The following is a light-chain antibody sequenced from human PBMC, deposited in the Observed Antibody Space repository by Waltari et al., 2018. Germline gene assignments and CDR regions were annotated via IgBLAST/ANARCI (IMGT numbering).Light chain of an antibody. CDR3: ATWDDSLSGYV. CDR2: KDN. V-gene: IGLV1-47*01. Sequence: QSVLTQPPSASGTPGQRVTISCSGTSSNFGRNYVFWFHQLPGTAPKVLIDKDNQRPSGVPDRFSGSKSGTSASLAISGLRSEDEADYYCATWDDSLSGYVFGSGTKVAVL. J-gene: IGLJ1*01. CDR1: SSNFGRNY.